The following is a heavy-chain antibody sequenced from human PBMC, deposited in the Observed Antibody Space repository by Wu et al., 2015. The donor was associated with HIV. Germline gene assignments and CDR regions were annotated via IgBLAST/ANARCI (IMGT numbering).Heavy chain of an antibody. D-gene: IGHD3-22*01. Sequence: QVQLVQSGAEVRKPGSSVKVSCKASGGTFSRSGFSWVRQVPGQGFEWMGRIIPIHGAANYAQKFEGRVTITADESTSTAYMDLSSLTFTEDTAVYYCAREGEEKKSDRSGYYAYLQIWGQGSQVTVSS. CDR1: GGTFSRSG. V-gene: IGHV1-69*11. CDR2: IIPIHGAA. J-gene: IGHJ1*01. CDR3: AREGEEKKSDRSGYYAYLQI.